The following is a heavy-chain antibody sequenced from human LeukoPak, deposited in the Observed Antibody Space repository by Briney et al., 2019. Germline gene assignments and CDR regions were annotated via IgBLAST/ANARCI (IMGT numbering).Heavy chain of an antibody. CDR3: AKDLRGNWALDY. V-gene: IGHV3-23*01. Sequence: PGGSLRLSCAAFGFTFSSYGMSWVRQAPGKGLEWVSSLTGSGDSTYYADSVKGRFTISRDNSKNTLYLQINSLRGEDTAVYYCAKDLRGNWALDYWGQGTLVTVSS. D-gene: IGHD4-23*01. CDR1: GFTFSSYG. J-gene: IGHJ4*02. CDR2: LTGSGDST.